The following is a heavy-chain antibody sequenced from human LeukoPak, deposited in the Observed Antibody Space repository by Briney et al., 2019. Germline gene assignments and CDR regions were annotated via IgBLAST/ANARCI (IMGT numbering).Heavy chain of an antibody. Sequence: ASVQVSCKASGYTFTGYYMHWVRQAPGQGLEWMGRINPNSGGTNYAQKFQGRVTMTRDTSISTAYMELSRLRSDDTAMYYCARGGYDFVYYYYGMDVWGQGTTVTVSS. CDR3: ARGGYDFVYYYYGMDV. V-gene: IGHV1-2*06. CDR1: GYTFTGYY. CDR2: INPNSGGT. D-gene: IGHD3-3*01. J-gene: IGHJ6*02.